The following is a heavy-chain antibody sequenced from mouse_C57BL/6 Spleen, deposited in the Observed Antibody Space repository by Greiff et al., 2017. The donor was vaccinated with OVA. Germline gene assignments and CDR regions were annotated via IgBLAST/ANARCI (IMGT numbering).Heavy chain of an antibody. D-gene: IGHD1-1*01. CDR1: GYTFTSYW. V-gene: IGHV1-50*01. CDR3: ARRVYYYGSSLAMDY. J-gene: IGHJ4*01. Sequence: QVQLQQPGAELVKPGASVKLSCKASGYTFTSYWMQWVKQRPGQGLEWIGEIDPSDSYTNYNQKFKGKATLTVDTASSTAYMQLSSLTSVDSAVYYWARRVYYYGSSLAMDYWGKGTSVTVAS. CDR2: IDPSDSYT.